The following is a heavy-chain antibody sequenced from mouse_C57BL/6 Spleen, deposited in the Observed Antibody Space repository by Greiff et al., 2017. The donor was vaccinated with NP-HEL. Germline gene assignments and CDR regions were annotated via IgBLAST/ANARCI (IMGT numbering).Heavy chain of an antibody. CDR3: AILYDGYYFDY. V-gene: IGHV1-50*01. J-gene: IGHJ2*01. D-gene: IGHD2-3*01. CDR2: IDPADSYT. Sequence: QVQLQQPGAELVKPGASVKLSCKASGYTFTSYWMQWVKQRPGQGLEWIGEIDPADSYTNYNQKFKGKATLTADTSSSTAYMQLSSLTSEDSAVYYCAILYDGYYFDYWGQGTTLTVAS. CDR1: GYTFTSYW.